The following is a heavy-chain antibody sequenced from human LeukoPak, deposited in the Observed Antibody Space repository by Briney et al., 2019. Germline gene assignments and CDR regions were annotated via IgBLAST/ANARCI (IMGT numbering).Heavy chain of an antibody. CDR2: MNPHSGNT. D-gene: IGHD6-19*01. Sequence: GASVTVSCTASGYTFTSYDINWVRQASGQGLEWMGWMNPHSGNTGSAQKFQGRLTMTRNTSMSTAYMELSSLKSEDTAVYYCARDSGAVAFDYWGQGTLVTVSS. V-gene: IGHV1-8*01. CDR1: GYTFTSYD. CDR3: ARDSGAVAFDY. J-gene: IGHJ4*02.